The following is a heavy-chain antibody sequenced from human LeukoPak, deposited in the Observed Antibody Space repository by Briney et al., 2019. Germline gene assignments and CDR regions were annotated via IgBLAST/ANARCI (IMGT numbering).Heavy chain of an antibody. CDR1: GLTFSDYY. CDR2: ISSSGSSI. V-gene: IGHV3-11*01. Sequence: GGSLRLSCAASGLTFSDYYMSWIRQAPGKGLEWLSYISSSGSSIYYADSVKGRFTISRDNSKNTLYLQMNSLRAEDTAVYYCAKGAAAASYYFDYWGQGTLVTVSS. J-gene: IGHJ4*02. CDR3: AKGAAAASYYFDY. D-gene: IGHD6-13*01.